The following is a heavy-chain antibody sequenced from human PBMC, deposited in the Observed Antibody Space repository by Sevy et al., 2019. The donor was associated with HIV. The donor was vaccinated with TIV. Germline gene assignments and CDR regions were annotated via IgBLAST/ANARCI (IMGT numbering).Heavy chain of an antibody. D-gene: IGHD2-8*01. CDR1: GFTFAKYS. CDR3: AREGCTQPHDY. Sequence: GGSLRLSCAASGFTFAKYSMSWVRQAPGKGLQWVSTFSFGCGRINYADSVKGRFTISRDDANNTLFLQMNSLRAEDTATYFCAREGCTQPHDYWGQRTLVTGSS. J-gene: IGHJ4*02. V-gene: IGHV3-23*01. CDR2: FSFGCGRI.